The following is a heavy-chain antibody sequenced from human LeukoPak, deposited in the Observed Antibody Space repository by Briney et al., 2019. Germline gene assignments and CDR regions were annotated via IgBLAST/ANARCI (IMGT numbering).Heavy chain of an antibody. Sequence: PSETLSLTCTVSSDSINNYYWSWIRQPPGKGLEWIGYVFYSGTTNYNPSLKSRVTISIDTSKNQFSLKLSSVTAADTAVYYCATRPPTDRSCYLDNWGQGTLVTVSS. CDR2: VFYSGTT. J-gene: IGHJ4*02. V-gene: IGHV4-59*01. D-gene: IGHD3-22*01. CDR1: SDSINNYY. CDR3: ATRPPTDRSCYLDN.